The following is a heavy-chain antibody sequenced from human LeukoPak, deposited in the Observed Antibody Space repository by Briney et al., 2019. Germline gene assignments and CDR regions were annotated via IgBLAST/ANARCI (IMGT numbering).Heavy chain of an antibody. CDR2: ISGSGGST. CDR1: GFTLSSYV. J-gene: IGHJ4*02. CDR3: AKLQRHFDWLFQTYFDY. V-gene: IGHV3-23*01. Sequence: GGSLRLSCAASGFTLSSYVMSWVRQAPGKGLEWVSGISGSGGSTYYADSVKGRFTISRDNSKNTLYLQMNSLSAGDTAVYYCAKLQRHFDWLFQTYFDYWGQGTLVTVSS. D-gene: IGHD3-9*01.